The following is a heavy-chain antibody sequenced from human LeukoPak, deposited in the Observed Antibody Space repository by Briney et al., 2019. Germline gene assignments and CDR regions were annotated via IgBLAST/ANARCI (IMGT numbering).Heavy chain of an antibody. D-gene: IGHD3-22*01. CDR3: AKDSYDSSGYLGY. CDR2: ISYDGSNK. Sequence: PGGSLRLSCAASGFTFSSYGMHWVRQAPGKGLEWVAVISYDGSNKYYADSVKGRFTISRDNSKNTLYLQMSSLRAEDTAVYYCAKDSYDSSGYLGYWGQGTLVTVSS. V-gene: IGHV3-30*18. CDR1: GFTFSSYG. J-gene: IGHJ4*02.